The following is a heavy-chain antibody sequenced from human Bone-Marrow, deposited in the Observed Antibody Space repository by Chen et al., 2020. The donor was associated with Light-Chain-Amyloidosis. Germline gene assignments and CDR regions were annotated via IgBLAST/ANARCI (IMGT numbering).Heavy chain of an antibody. CDR1: GFNFSSFG. D-gene: IGHD3-10*01. Sequence: EVQLVESGGGLVQPGGSLRLSCATSGFNFSSFGMSWDRQAPGKGLEWVSTVSGSTVSTYYAGAVKGRFIISRDNSKSTLYLQMNSLRAGDTAVYVCTRKGGYFDFWGQGSLVTVSS. J-gene: IGHJ4*02. V-gene: IGHV3-23*04. CDR2: VSGSTVST. CDR3: TRKGGYFDF.